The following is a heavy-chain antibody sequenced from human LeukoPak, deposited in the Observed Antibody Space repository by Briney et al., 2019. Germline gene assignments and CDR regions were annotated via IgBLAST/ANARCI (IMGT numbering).Heavy chain of an antibody. J-gene: IGHJ4*02. CDR2: INGDNGGT. CDR3: ARGHCTNAVCRTFDY. CDR1: GYTFTGYY. Sequence: GASVTVSCKASGYTFTGYYIHWVRQAPGQGLEWMGWINGDNGGTRYAEKFQGRVTMTRDTSISTAYMELSRLTSDDTALYYCARGHCTNAVCRTFDYWGQGTLVTVSS. D-gene: IGHD2-8*01. V-gene: IGHV1-2*02.